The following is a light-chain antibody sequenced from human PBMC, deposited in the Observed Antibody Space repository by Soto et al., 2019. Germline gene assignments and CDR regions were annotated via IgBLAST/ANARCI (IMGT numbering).Light chain of an antibody. CDR3: QQYGTSPLT. CDR2: AAS. Sequence: EIVLTQSPGTLSLSPGERATLSCRASQTVNSDYLTWYQQKPGQAPRLLIYAASSRATGIPDRFSGSGSGTDFTLTISRLEPEDFALYYCQQYGTSPLTFGGGTKVDIK. CDR1: QTVNSDY. V-gene: IGKV3-20*01. J-gene: IGKJ4*01.